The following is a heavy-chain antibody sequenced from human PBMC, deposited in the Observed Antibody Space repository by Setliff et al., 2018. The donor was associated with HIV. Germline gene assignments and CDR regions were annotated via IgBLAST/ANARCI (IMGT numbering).Heavy chain of an antibody. CDR3: AADLLNEYAFDI. J-gene: IGHJ3*02. CDR1: GFTFTSSA. CDR2: IVVGSGNT. V-gene: IGHV1-58*01. D-gene: IGHD2-21*01. Sequence: ASVKVSCKASGFTFTSSAVQWVRQARGQRLEWIGWIVVGSGNTNYAQKFQERVTITRDMSTSTAYMELSSLRSEDTAVYYCAADLLNEYAFDIWGQGTMVTVS.